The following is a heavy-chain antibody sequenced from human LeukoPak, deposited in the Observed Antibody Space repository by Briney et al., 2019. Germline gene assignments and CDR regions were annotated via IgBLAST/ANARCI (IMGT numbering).Heavy chain of an antibody. J-gene: IGHJ4*02. CDR1: GGSISSYY. CDR2: IYTSGST. V-gene: IGHV4-4*09. Sequence: SETLSLTCTVSGGSISSYYWSWIRQPPGKGLEWIGYIYTSGSTNYNPSLKSRVTISVDTSKNQFSLKLSSMTAADTAVYYCARLVCTSANCYAPSHLDYWGQGILVTVSS. D-gene: IGHD2-2*01. CDR3: ARLVCTSANCYAPSHLDY.